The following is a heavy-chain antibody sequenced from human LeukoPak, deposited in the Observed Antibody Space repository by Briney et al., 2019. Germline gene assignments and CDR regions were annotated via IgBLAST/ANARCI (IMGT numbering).Heavy chain of an antibody. V-gene: IGHV1-2*02. J-gene: IGHJ3*02. CDR1: GYTFTGYY. CDR2: INPNSGGT. D-gene: IGHD3-22*01. CDR3: ASEIVVAYDAFDI. Sequence: GASVKVSCKASGYTFTGYYMHWVRQAPGQGLEWMGWINPNSGGTNYARKFQGRVTMTRDTSISTAYMELSRLRSDDTAVYYCASEIVVAYDAFDIWGQGTMVTVSS.